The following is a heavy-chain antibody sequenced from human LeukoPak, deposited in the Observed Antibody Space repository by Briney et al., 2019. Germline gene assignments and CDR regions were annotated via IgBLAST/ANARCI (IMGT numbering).Heavy chain of an antibody. D-gene: IGHD6-19*01. CDR1: GGSISSYY. J-gene: IGHJ4*02. V-gene: IGHV4-59*01. Sequence: PSETLSLTCTVSGGSISSYYWSWIRQPPGKGLEWIGYIYYSGSTNYNPSLKSRVTISVDTSKNQFSLKLSSVTAADTAVYYCARDGVYSSGWTQDYFDYWGQGTLVTVSS. CDR3: ARDGVYSSGWTQDYFDY. CDR2: IYYSGST.